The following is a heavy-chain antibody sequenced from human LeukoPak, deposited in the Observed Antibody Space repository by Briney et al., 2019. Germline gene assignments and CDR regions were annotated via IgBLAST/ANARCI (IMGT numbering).Heavy chain of an antibody. CDR2: IIPILGIA. CDR3: ARDVGTDYYYYGMDV. CDR1: GGTFSSYA. Sequence: ASVKVSCKASGGTFSSYAISWVRQAPGQGLEWMGRIIPILGIANYAQKFQGRVTITADKSTSTAYMELSSLRSEDTAVYYCARDVGTDYYYYGMDVWGQGTAVTVSS. V-gene: IGHV1-69*04. J-gene: IGHJ6*02. D-gene: IGHD1-14*01.